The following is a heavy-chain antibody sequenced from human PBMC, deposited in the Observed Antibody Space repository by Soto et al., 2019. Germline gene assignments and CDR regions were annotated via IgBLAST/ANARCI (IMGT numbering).Heavy chain of an antibody. V-gene: IGHV1-18*01. CDR3: ARFSRERGNYYYGMDV. Sequence: QVQLVQSGAEVKKPGASVKVSCKASGYTFTSYGISWVRQAPGQGLEWMGWISAYNGNTDYAQKLQGRVTMTTDTSTSTAYMELRSLRSDDTAVYYCARFSRERGNYYYGMDVWGQGTTVTVSS. CDR1: GYTFTSYG. CDR2: ISAYNGNT. J-gene: IGHJ6*02. D-gene: IGHD1-26*01.